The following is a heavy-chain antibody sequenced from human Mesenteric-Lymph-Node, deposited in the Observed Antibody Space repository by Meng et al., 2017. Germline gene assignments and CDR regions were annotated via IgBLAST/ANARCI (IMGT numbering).Heavy chain of an antibody. Sequence: HGQLVQSGAEVKKPGASVKVSCKASGYTFTSYDINWVRQGTGQGLEWMGWMNPNRGTTGYAQKFQGRVTMTRNISKSTAYMDLSSLRSEDTAVYYCATGVADFEYWGQGTLVTVSS. V-gene: IGHV1-8*01. D-gene: IGHD6-19*01. CDR3: ATGVADFEY. J-gene: IGHJ4*02. CDR2: MNPNRGTT. CDR1: GYTFTSYD.